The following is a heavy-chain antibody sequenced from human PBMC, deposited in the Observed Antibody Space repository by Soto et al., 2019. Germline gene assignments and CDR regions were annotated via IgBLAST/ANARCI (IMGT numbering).Heavy chain of an antibody. J-gene: IGHJ6*03. CDR2: IYYSGST. Sequence: PSETLSLTCTVSGGSISSYYWSWIRQPPGKGLEWIGYIYYSGSTNYNPSLKSRVTISVDTSKNQISLKLSSVTAADTAVYYCARQEGYYYYMDVWGKGTTVTVS. CDR3: ARQEGYYYYMDV. CDR1: GGSISSYY. V-gene: IGHV4-59*01.